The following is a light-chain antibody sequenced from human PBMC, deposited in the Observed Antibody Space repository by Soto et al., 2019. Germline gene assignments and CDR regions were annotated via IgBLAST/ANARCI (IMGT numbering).Light chain of an antibody. V-gene: IGLV2-14*01. Sequence: QSVLAQPASVSGSPGQSITISCTVSDSDIGGYNYVPWYQQHAGKAPQLMIYEVSHRPPGISDRFSGSKSAYTASLTISRLQAADEGDYYCASYSDTARVVFGGGSKVTLL. CDR1: DSDIGGYNY. CDR3: ASYSDTARVV. J-gene: IGLJ2*01. CDR2: EVS.